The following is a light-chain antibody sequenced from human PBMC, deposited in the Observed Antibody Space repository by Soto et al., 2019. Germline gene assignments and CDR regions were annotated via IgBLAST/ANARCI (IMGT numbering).Light chain of an antibody. Sequence: AILMTQSPSSLSASVGDRVTITCRASQAIRNELGWYQVKPGKAPKLLIYAASTLQSGVPSRFGGSGSGTEFTLTISSLQPEDFATYSCLQDYNHPRTFGQGTKVEIK. V-gene: IGKV1-6*01. CDR1: QAIRNE. CDR3: LQDYNHPRT. J-gene: IGKJ1*01. CDR2: AAS.